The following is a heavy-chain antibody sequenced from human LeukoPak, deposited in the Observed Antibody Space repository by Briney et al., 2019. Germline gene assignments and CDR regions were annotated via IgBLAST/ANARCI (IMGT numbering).Heavy chain of an antibody. J-gene: IGHJ3*02. CDR3: ARYTRAFDI. CDR1: GGSISSSSYY. Sequence: SETLSLTCTVSGGSISSSSYYWGWIRQPPGKGLEWIGSIYYSGSTYYNPSLKSRVTISVDTSKNQFSLKLSSVTAADTAVYYCARYTRAFDIWGQGTMVTVSS. V-gene: IGHV4-39*07. CDR2: IYYSGST.